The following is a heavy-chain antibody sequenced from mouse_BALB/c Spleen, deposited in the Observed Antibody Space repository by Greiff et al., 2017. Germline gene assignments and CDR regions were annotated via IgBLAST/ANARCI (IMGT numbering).Heavy chain of an antibody. CDR1: GFTFSSFG. CDR3: AIWGDYDGFAY. Sequence: VQLKESGGGLVQPGGSRKLSCAASGFTFSSFGMHCVRQAPEKGLEWVAYISSGSSTIYYADTVKGRFTISRDNPKNTLFLQMTSLRSEDTAMYYCAIWGDYDGFAYWGQGTLVTVSA. CDR2: ISSGSSTI. J-gene: IGHJ3*01. D-gene: IGHD2-4*01. V-gene: IGHV5-17*02.